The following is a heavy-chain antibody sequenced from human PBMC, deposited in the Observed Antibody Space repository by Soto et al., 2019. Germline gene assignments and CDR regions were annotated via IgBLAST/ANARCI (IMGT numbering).Heavy chain of an antibody. J-gene: IGHJ4*02. CDR1: GFTFSGYW. CDR3: ASTRGY. Sequence: DVQLVESGGGLVQPGGSLRLSCAASGFTFSGYWMKWVRQAPGKGLEWVATIMEDGSEKNYVDSVKGRFTISRDSAKNSVHLQMNSLKVEDTALYYCASTRGYWGQGTLVTVSS. V-gene: IGHV3-7*05. D-gene: IGHD3-3*01. CDR2: IMEDGSEK.